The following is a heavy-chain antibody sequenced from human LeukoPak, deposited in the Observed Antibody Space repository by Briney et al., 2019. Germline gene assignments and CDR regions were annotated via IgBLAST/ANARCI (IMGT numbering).Heavy chain of an antibody. Sequence: GGSLRLSCAASGFTFNSYWMHWVRQAPGKGLVWVSRINSDGSSTTYADSVKGRFTISRDNAKNTLFLQMNSLRAEDTAVYYCARDKYGGNSNAFDIWGQGTLVTVSS. CDR3: ARDKYGGNSNAFDI. D-gene: IGHD4-23*01. J-gene: IGHJ3*02. CDR1: GFTFNSYW. CDR2: INSDGSST. V-gene: IGHV3-74*03.